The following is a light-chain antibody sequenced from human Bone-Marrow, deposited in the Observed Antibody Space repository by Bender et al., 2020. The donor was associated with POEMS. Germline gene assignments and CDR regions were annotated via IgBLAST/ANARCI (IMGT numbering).Light chain of an antibody. CDR3: WSYAGSDTVV. J-gene: IGLJ2*01. CDR1: SSDVGNYDY. V-gene: IGLV2-5*01. Sequence: QSALTQPASVSGSPGQSITISCTGASSDVGNYDYVSWDQQHPGTVPKTMIYNVNTQPSGVPDRFSGSKSGNTASMTISGLQAEDEADYYCWSYAGSDTVVFGGGTKLTVL. CDR2: NVN.